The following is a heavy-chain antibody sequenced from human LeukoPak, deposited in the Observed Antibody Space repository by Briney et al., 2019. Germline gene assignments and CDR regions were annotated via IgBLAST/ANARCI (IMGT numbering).Heavy chain of an antibody. Sequence: ASVKVSCKVSGYTLTELSMHWVRQAPGKGLEWMGGFDPEDGETIYAQKFQGRVTMTEDTSTDTAYMELSSLRSEDTAVYYCATYDFWGGYPKTNWFDPWGQGTLVTVSS. CDR2: FDPEDGET. CDR1: GYTLTELS. CDR3: ATYDFWGGYPKTNWFDP. D-gene: IGHD3-3*01. J-gene: IGHJ5*02. V-gene: IGHV1-24*01.